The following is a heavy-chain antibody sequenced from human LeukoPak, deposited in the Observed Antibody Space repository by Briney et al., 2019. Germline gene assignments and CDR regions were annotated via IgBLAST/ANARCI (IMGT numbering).Heavy chain of an antibody. V-gene: IGHV4-59*01. CDR2: IYYSGST. Sequence: SETLSLTCTVSGGSISSYYWSWIRQPPGKGLEWIGYIYYSGSTNYNPSLKSRVTISVDTSKNQFSLKLSSVTAADTAAYYCARVLHSHYYGMDVWGQGTTVTVSS. CDR3: ARVLHSHYYGMDV. J-gene: IGHJ6*02. CDR1: GGSISSYY. D-gene: IGHD3/OR15-3a*01.